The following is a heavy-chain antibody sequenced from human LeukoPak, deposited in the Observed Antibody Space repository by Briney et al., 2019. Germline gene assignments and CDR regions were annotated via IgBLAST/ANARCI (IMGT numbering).Heavy chain of an antibody. V-gene: IGHV3-48*03. J-gene: IGHJ4*02. Sequence: PGGSLRLSCAASGFTFSSYEMNWVRQAPGKGLEWVSYISSSGSTIYYADSMKGRFTISRDNAKNSLFLQMNSLRAEDTAVYYCARGSTTEIGWNYWGQGTLVTVSS. D-gene: IGHD1-14*01. CDR3: ARGSTTEIGWNY. CDR2: ISSSGSTI. CDR1: GFTFSSYE.